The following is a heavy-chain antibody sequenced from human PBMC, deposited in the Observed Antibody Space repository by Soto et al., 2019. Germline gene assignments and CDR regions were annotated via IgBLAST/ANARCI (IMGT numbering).Heavy chain of an antibody. CDR2: ISAYHGNT. V-gene: IGHV1-18*01. CDR3: GGAGGGSGSYSYYFDY. D-gene: IGHD3-10*01. J-gene: IGHJ4*02. CDR1: GYTFTSYG. Sequence: ASVKVSCKASGYTFTSYGISWVRQAPGHGLEWMGWISAYHGNTNYAQKLQGRVTMTTDTSTSTADRERSSRRSEDTAVYYWGGAGGGSGSYSYYFDYWGQGTLVTVSS.